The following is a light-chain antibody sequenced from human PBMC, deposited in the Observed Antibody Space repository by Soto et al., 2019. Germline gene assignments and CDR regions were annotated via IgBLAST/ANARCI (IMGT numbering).Light chain of an antibody. CDR2: GIS. J-gene: IGKJ4*01. Sequence: EIVMTQSPVTLSVSPGERVTLSCRASQSLATNLAWYQQKPGLTPRLVIYGISARASGIPGRFSGSGFGTDFTLTISSLQLEDSAVYYCQQYLDWPLTFGGGTKVEI. V-gene: IGKV3-15*01. CDR1: QSLATN. CDR3: QQYLDWPLT.